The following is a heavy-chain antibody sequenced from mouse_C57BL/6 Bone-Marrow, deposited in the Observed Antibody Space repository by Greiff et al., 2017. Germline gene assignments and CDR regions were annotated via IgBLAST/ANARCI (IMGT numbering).Heavy chain of an antibody. J-gene: IGHJ4*01. CDR3: ARNLLLLCYVPFCYAMDY. CDR1: GFTFTDYG. D-gene: IGHD1-1*01. CDR2: ISRGSSTI. Sequence: EVNVVESGGGLVKPGGSLKLSCAASGFTFTDYGMNWVRQAPEKGLEWVAYISRGSSTIYYADPVKGRFTISRDNAKNTLFLQMTRLRSADTAMYYCARNLLLLCYVPFCYAMDYWGQGTSVTVSS. V-gene: IGHV5-17*01.